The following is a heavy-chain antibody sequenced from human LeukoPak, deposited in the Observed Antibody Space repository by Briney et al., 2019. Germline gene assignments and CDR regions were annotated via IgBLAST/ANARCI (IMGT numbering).Heavy chain of an antibody. D-gene: IGHD1-7*01. J-gene: IGHJ6*03. CDR2: INPNSGGT. CDR3: ASCGTGTTGADYYYMDV. Sequence: GASVKVSCKASGYTFTGYYMHWVRQAPGQGLEWMGWINPNSGGTNYAQKFQGRVTMTRDTSISTAYMELSRLRSDDTAVYYCASCGTGTTGADYYYMDVWGKGTTVTVSS. CDR1: GYTFTGYY. V-gene: IGHV1-2*02.